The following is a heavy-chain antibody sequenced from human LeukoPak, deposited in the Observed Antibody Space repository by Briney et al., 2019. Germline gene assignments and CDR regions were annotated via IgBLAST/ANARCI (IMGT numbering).Heavy chain of an antibody. J-gene: IGHJ4*02. CDR2: MNPNSGNT. Sequence: ASVKVSCKASGYTFTSYDINWVRQATGQGLEWMGWMNPNSGNTGYAQKFQGRVTMTRNTSISTAYMELSSLRSEDTAVYYCTVWRWYYYDSSRYYRKADYWGQGTLVTVSS. D-gene: IGHD3-22*01. CDR1: GYTFTSYD. CDR3: TVWRWYYYDSSRYYRKADY. V-gene: IGHV1-8*01.